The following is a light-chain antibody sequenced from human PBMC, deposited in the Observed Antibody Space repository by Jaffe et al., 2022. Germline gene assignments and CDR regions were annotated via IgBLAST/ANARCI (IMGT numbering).Light chain of an antibody. CDR1: QGVSTY. CDR2: DAS. Sequence: EIVLTQSPDTLSLSPGERATLSCRASQGVSTYLAWYQHKYGQAPRLLIYDASNRATGIPARFSGSGSGTDFTLTISSLDPEDFAVYYCQQRSSWPLTFGGGTKVEIK. V-gene: IGKV3-11*01. CDR3: QQRSSWPLT. J-gene: IGKJ4*01.